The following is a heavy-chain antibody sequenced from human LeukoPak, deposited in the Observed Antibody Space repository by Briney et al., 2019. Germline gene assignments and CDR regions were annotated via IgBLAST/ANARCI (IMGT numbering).Heavy chain of an antibody. V-gene: IGHV3-48*04. J-gene: IGHJ4*02. CDR1: GFTFSTYS. CDR2: ISSSTNTI. D-gene: IGHD1-26*01. CDR3: ARRDTGSYSLPFDY. Sequence: GGSLRLSCAASGFTFSTYSMNWVRQAPGKGLEWVSYISSSTNTIYYADSVKGRFTISRDNARHSLYLQMNSLRVEDTAIYYCARRDTGSYSLPFDYWGQGTLVTVSS.